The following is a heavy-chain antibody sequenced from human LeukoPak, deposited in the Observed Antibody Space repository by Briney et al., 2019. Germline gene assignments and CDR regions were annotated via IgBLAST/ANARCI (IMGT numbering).Heavy chain of an antibody. CDR1: GFTLNIYG. CDR2: ISYDGNNK. J-gene: IGHJ4*02. V-gene: IGHV3-30*18. D-gene: IGHD2-15*01. Sequence: GRSLRLSCAASGFTLNIYGMHWVRQAPGKGPEWVAVISYDGNNKYYADSVKGRFTISRDNSKNTVYLQMNGLRVEDTAMYYCAKDPQGSVVWWGQGTLVTVSS. CDR3: AKDPQGSVVW.